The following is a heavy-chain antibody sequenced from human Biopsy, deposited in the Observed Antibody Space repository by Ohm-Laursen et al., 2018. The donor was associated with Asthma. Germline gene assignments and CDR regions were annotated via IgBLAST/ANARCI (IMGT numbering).Heavy chain of an antibody. CDR2: IYSGGTS. D-gene: IGHD3-22*01. CDR3: ARGDSSNWSHYYFDY. CDR1: GFAVSRDY. V-gene: IGHV3-53*01. Sequence: SLRLSCTASGFAVSRDYMFWVRQAPGKGLEWASVIYSGGTSHTADSVRGRFTISRDYSKNTLYLQMLSLRAEDTAVYYCARGDSSNWSHYYFDYWGQGTLVTVSS. J-gene: IGHJ4*02.